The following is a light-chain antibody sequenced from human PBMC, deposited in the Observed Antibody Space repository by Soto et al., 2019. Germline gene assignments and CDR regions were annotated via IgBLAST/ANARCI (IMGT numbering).Light chain of an antibody. Sequence: EIVLTQSPGTLSLSPGERATLSCRASQSVSSNLAWYQQKLGQAPRLLIYGASTRATGIPARFSGSGSGTEFTLTISSLQSEDFAVYYCQQYSIWRTFGQGTKVDIK. CDR2: GAS. V-gene: IGKV3-15*01. CDR1: QSVSSN. J-gene: IGKJ1*01. CDR3: QQYSIWRT.